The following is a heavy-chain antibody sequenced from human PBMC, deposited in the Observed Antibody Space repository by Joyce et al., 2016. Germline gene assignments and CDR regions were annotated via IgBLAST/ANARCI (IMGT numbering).Heavy chain of an antibody. CDR1: GFTFNSFA. CDR2: ISHDAERQ. J-gene: IGHJ1*01. V-gene: IGHV3-30*18. D-gene: IGHD1-1*01. CDR3: AKGALADQLLPPADL. Sequence: QFQLVESGGRVVQPGRSLRLYCRASGFTFNSFAMHWVRQAPGKWLEWVAVISHDAERQFYGESSKGRFTISRDNYKITLDLQMNSLRVEDTAVYYCAKGALADQLLPPADLWGQGTLVTVSS.